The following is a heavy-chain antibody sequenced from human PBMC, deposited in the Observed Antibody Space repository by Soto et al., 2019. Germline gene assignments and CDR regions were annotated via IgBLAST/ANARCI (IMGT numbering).Heavy chain of an antibody. J-gene: IGHJ4*02. Sequence: PGESLKISCKGSGFTFTSYWIAWVRQMPGKGLEWMGIIYPGDSDSSYSPSFQGQVTISADKSINTAYLHWSSLKASDTAIYYCAKHEGYCSTTTCSNFDYWGQLTLVTVSS. V-gene: IGHV5-51*01. CDR1: GFTFTSYW. CDR2: IYPGDSDS. CDR3: AKHEGYCSTTTCSNFDY. D-gene: IGHD2-2*01.